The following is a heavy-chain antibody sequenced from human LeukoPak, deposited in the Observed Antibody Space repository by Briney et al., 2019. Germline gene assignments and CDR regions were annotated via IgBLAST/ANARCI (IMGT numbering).Heavy chain of an antibody. D-gene: IGHD3-10*01. CDR1: GFTFSSYW. V-gene: IGHV3-74*01. CDR2: INSDGSST. CDR3: ARGYGSGSYHDAFDI. Sequence: GGSLRLSCAASGFTFSSYWMHWVRQAPGKGLVWVSRINSDGSSTSYADSVKGRFTISRDNAKNTPYLQMNSLRAEDTAVYYCARGYGSGSYHDAFDIWGQGTMVTVSS. J-gene: IGHJ3*02.